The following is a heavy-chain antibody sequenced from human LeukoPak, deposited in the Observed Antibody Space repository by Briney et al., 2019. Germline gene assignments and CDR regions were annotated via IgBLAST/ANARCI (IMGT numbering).Heavy chain of an antibody. V-gene: IGHV3-23*01. CDR3: AKLGSGWSTGLHYLGY. CDR1: GFTFNNFA. Sequence: GGSLRLSCAASGFTFNNFAMIWVRQAPGRGLESVSGISGRADRTFYADSVKGRFTISRDNSRPTLYLQMSSLRVDDTAVYYCAKLGSGWSTGLHYLGYWGQGILVTVSS. CDR2: ISGRADRT. D-gene: IGHD6-19*01. J-gene: IGHJ4*02.